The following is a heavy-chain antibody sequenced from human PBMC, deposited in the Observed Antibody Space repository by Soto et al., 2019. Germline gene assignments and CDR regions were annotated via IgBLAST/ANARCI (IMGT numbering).Heavy chain of an antibody. CDR2: IYYSGST. V-gene: IGHV4-31*03. Sequence: SETLSLTCTVSGGSISSGGYYWSWIRQHPGKGLEWIGYIYYSGSTYYNPSLKSRVTISVDTSKNQFSLKLRSVTAADTAVYYCAISSGYADWFDPWGQGTLVTVS. CDR3: AISSGYADWFDP. J-gene: IGHJ5*02. CDR1: GGSISSGGYY. D-gene: IGHD3-22*01.